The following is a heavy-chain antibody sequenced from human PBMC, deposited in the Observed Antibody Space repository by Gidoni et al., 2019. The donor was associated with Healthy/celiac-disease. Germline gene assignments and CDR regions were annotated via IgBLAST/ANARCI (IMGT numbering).Heavy chain of an antibody. CDR1: GFTFSDYY. CDR3: ARANYLVGATLDY. CDR2: ISSSSSYT. J-gene: IGHJ4*02. V-gene: IGHV3-11*06. Sequence: QVQLVESGGCLVKPGGSLRLSCAASGFTFSDYYMSGIRQAPGTGLEWVSYISSSSSYTNYADSVKGRFTISRDNAKNSLYLQMNSLRAEDTAVYYCARANYLVGATLDYWGQGTLVTVSS. D-gene: IGHD1-26*01.